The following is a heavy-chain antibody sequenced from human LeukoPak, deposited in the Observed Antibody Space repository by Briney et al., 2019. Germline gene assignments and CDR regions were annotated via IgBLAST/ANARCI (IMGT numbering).Heavy chain of an antibody. V-gene: IGHV1-18*01. CDR3: ARDGITPDAFDI. Sequence: GASVKVSCKASGYSFTNFGVTWVRQAPGQGLEWMGWISGHNGNTNYAQKVQGRVTMTTDRFTSTAYMELRSLISDDTAVYYCARDGITPDAFDIWGQGTMVTVSS. CDR1: GYSFTNFG. J-gene: IGHJ3*02. D-gene: IGHD3-10*01. CDR2: ISGHNGNT.